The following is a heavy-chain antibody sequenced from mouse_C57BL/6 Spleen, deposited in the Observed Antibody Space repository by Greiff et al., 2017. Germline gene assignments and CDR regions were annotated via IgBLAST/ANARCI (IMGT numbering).Heavy chain of an antibody. Sequence: QVQLQQPGTELVKPGASVKLSCKASGYTFTSYWMHWVKQRPGQGLEWIGNINPSNGGTNYNEKFKSKATLTVDKSSSTAYMQLSRLTSEDSAVYYCARDYGNYPYYYAMDYWGQGASVTVSS. CDR3: ARDYGNYPYYYAMDY. CDR2: INPSNGGT. J-gene: IGHJ4*01. CDR1: GYTFTSYW. D-gene: IGHD2-1*01. V-gene: IGHV1-53*01.